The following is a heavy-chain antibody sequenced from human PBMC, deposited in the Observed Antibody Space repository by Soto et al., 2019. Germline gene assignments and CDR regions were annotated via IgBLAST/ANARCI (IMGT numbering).Heavy chain of an antibody. CDR3: ARSRRTYGDYYDL. CDR1: GFTFSTYA. Sequence: PGGSLRLSCEASGFTFSTYAMTWVRQAPGKGLEWVYSVRDSGANTYYAESVKGRFTVSRDNSKSTVYLQMSSLRGNDTALYFCARSRRTYGDYYDLWGQGTVVTVSS. CDR2: VRDSGANT. J-gene: IGHJ4*02. V-gene: IGHV3-23*01. D-gene: IGHD4-17*01.